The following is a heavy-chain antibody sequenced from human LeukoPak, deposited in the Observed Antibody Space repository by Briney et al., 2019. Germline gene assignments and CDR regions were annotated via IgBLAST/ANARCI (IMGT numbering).Heavy chain of an antibody. D-gene: IGHD2-2*01. V-gene: IGHV6-1*01. Sequence: SQTLSLTSALSGDSVSINTAAWNWIRQSPSRGLEWLGRTYYRSKWYNANAVFVRGRITVHADTSKNEFFLHLNSLTPEDTAVYYCVRDGQLGYDALDIWGQGRLVTVSS. CDR2: TYYRSKWYN. J-gene: IGHJ3*02. CDR3: VRDGQLGYDALDI. CDR1: GDSVSINTAA.